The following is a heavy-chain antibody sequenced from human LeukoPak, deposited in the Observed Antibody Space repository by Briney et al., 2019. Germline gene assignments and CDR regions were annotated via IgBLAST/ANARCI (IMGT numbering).Heavy chain of an antibody. Sequence: ASVKVSCKSSGYTFTGYYVHWVRQAPGQGLEWMGWINPNSAGTNYAQKFQGRVIVTRDTSFSTAYMELSRLTSDDTAVYYCARGGVNNWFDPWGQGTLLTVSS. CDR1: GYTFTGYY. V-gene: IGHV1-2*02. J-gene: IGHJ5*02. D-gene: IGHD3-10*01. CDR3: ARGGVNNWFDP. CDR2: INPNSAGT.